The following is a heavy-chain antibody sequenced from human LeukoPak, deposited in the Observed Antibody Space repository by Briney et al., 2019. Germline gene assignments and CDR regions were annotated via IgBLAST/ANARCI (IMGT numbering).Heavy chain of an antibody. CDR3: ARTLRYFDWLPAGETDY. Sequence: SETLSLTCTVSSGSISTSNYYWGWVRQPPGKALEWIGNIFYSGSTYYSPSLKSRVTISVDTSKNQFSLRLSSVTAADTAVYYCARTLRYFDWLPAGETDYWGQGTLVTVSS. V-gene: IGHV4-39*01. D-gene: IGHD3-9*01. J-gene: IGHJ4*02. CDR2: IFYSGST. CDR1: SGSISTSNYY.